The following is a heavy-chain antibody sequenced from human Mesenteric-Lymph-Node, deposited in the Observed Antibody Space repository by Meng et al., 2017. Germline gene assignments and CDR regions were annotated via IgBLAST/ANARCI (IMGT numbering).Heavy chain of an antibody. J-gene: IGHJ6*02. CDR3: ARAFTGWVPAAMSSYYYYGMDV. CDR1: GGPFSDHY. D-gene: IGHD2-2*01. V-gene: IGHV4-34*01. Sequence: SETLSLTCAVYGGPFSDHYWTWIRQPPGKGLEWIGEINHRGGTYYNPSLKSRAIMSEDSSKTQFSLKLTSVTAADTAVYYCARAFTGWVPAAMSSYYYYGMDVWGQGTTVTVSS. CDR2: INHRGGT.